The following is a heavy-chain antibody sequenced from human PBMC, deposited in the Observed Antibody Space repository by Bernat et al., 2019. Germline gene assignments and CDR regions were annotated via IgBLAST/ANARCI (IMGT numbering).Heavy chain of an antibody. D-gene: IGHD3-10*01. CDR3: AKEKLWFGEEEGYYGMDV. CDR1: GYTFTDFY. CDR2: INPNSGGT. V-gene: IGHV1-2*04. Sequence: QVQMVQSGAEVKKPGASVKVSCKASGYTFTDFYIHWVRQAPGQGLEWMGWINPNSGGTDYAQRFQGWVTMTRDTSITTAYMELSRLSSDDTAVYYCAKEKLWFGEEEGYYGMDVWGQGTTVTVSS. J-gene: IGHJ6*02.